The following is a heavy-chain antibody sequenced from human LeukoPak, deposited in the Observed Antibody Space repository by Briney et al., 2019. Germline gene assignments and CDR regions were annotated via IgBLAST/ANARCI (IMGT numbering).Heavy chain of an antibody. CDR1: GFTFSSYG. J-gene: IGHJ4*02. Sequence: PGGSLRLSCAASGFTFSSYGMHWVRPAPGKGLEWVAVISYDGSNKYYADSVKGRFTISRDNSKNTLYLQMNSLRAEDTAVYYCAKAILGYCSGGSCFPLDYWGQGTLVTVSS. D-gene: IGHD2-15*01. V-gene: IGHV3-30*18. CDR2: ISYDGSNK. CDR3: AKAILGYCSGGSCFPLDY.